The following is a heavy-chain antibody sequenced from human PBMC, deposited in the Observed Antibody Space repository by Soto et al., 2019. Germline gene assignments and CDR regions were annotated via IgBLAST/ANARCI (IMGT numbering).Heavy chain of an antibody. Sequence: EEQLVESGGGLVQPGGSLRFSCAASGFTFSSYWMSWVRQAPGKGLEWVANIKQDGGDKYYVDSVKGRFTISRDNAKNSLYLQMNSLTAEDTAIYYCARVKSLAGQEWGQGTLVTVSS. CDR3: ARVKSLAGQE. CDR1: GFTFSSYW. J-gene: IGHJ4*02. CDR2: IKQDGGDK. V-gene: IGHV3-7*05. D-gene: IGHD6-6*01.